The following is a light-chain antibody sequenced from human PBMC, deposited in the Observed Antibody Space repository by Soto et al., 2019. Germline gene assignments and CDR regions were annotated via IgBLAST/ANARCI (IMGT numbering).Light chain of an antibody. V-gene: IGKV1-27*01. CDR2: AAS. CDR1: QAISNY. J-gene: IGKJ3*01. Sequence: DIQMTQSPSSLSASVGDRVTITCRASQAISNYLAWYQQKPGKVPKLLIYAASTLQSGVPSRFSGSGSGTDFTLTISSLQPEDVATYYCQKYNSALLFTFGPGTKVDIK. CDR3: QKYNSALLFT.